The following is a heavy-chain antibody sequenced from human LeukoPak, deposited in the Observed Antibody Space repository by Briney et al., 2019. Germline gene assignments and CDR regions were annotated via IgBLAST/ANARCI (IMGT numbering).Heavy chain of an antibody. V-gene: IGHV3-30*02. Sequence: GGSLRLSCAASGFTFSSYGMHWVRQAPGKGLEWVAFIRYDGSNKYYADSVKGRFTISRDNSKNTLYLQMNSLRAEDTAVYYCAKDQTTIYGSGYYYYMDVWGKGTTVTVSS. CDR2: IRYDGSNK. D-gene: IGHD3-10*01. CDR1: GFTFSSYG. J-gene: IGHJ6*03. CDR3: AKDQTTIYGSGYYYYMDV.